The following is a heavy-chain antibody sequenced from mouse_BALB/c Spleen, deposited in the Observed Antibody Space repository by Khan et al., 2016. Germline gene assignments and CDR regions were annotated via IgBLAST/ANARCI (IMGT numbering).Heavy chain of an antibody. CDR3: VSEGRYDWYFDV. J-gene: IGHJ1*01. Sequence: EVQLVETGGGLVQPKGSLKLSCAASGFTFNTNAMNWVRQAPGKGLEWVARIRSKSNYYATYYADSVKDRFTISRDDSQSMLYLQMNNLKTEDTATYYCVSEGRYDWYFDVWGAGTTVTVSS. V-gene: IGHV10S3*01. D-gene: IGHD2-14*01. CDR1: GFTFNTNA. CDR2: IRSKSNYYAT.